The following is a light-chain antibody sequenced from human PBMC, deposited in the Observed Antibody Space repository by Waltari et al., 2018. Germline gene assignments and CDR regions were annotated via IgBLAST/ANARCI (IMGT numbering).Light chain of an antibody. V-gene: IGLV3-25*03. J-gene: IGLJ3*02. CDR3: QSADNTGDYVL. CDR1: ALAKQF. CDR2: RDT. Sequence: SSELTQPPSVSVSPGQTATIACSADALAKQFVYWYQQKPGQAPGLVMFRDTERPSGIPGRFSCSGSGTTVTLTISGVQAEDEADYYCQSADNTGDYVLFGGGTKLTVL.